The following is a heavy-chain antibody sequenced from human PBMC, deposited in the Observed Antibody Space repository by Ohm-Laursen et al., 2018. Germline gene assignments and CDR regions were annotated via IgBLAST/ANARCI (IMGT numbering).Heavy chain of an antibody. CDR1: GGSFSGYY. V-gene: IGHV4-34*01. Sequence: SETLSLTCAVYGGSFSGYYWSWIRQPPGKGLEWIGEINHSGSTNYNPSLKSRVTISVDTSKNLFSLKLSSVTAADTAVYYCARWAVRGVVGLNYYYYYGMDVWGQGTTVTVSS. J-gene: IGHJ6*02. CDR2: INHSGST. D-gene: IGHD3-10*01. CDR3: ARWAVRGVVGLNYYYYYGMDV.